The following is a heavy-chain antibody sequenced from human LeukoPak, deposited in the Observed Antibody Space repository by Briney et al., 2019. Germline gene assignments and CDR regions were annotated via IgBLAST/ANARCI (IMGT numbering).Heavy chain of an antibody. CDR3: ARVLYSSGWYYRGAFDY. CDR2: IIPIFGTA. CDR1: GGTFSSYA. V-gene: IGHV1-69*06. D-gene: IGHD6-19*01. Sequence: SVKVSCKASGGTFSSYAISWVRQAPGQGLEWMGGIIPIFGTANYAQKFQGRVTITADKSTSTAYMELSSLRSEDTAVYYCARVLYSSGWYYRGAFDYWGQGTLVTVSS. J-gene: IGHJ4*02.